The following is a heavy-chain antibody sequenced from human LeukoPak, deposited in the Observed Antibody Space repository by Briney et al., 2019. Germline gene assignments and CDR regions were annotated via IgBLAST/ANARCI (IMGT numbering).Heavy chain of an antibody. Sequence: GGSLRLSCAASGFTVSRNYMSWVRQAPGKGLEWVSVIYSGGNTYYADSVKGRFTISRDNSKNTLYLQMNSLRAEDTAVYYCAKAIYSGSYYVIDYWGQGTLVTVSS. CDR2: IYSGGNT. CDR1: GFTVSRNY. V-gene: IGHV3-66*01. D-gene: IGHD1-26*01. J-gene: IGHJ4*02. CDR3: AKAIYSGSYYVIDY.